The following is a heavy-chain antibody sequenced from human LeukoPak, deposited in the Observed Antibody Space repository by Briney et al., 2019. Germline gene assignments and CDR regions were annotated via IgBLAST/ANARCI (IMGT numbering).Heavy chain of an antibody. J-gene: IGHJ4*02. CDR1: GGSISSYY. D-gene: IGHD4-23*01. CDR2: IYYSGST. Sequence: PSETLSLTCTVSGGSISSYYWSWIRQPPGKGLEWIGYIYYSGSTNYNPSLRSRVTISVDTSKNQFSLKLSSVTAADTAVYYCARVQAYGGKGYFDYWGQGTLVTVSS. CDR3: ARVQAYGGKGYFDY. V-gene: IGHV4-59*01.